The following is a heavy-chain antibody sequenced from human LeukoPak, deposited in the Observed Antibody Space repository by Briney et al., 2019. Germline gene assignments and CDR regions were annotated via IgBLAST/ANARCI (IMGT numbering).Heavy chain of an antibody. CDR1: GFTFSSYA. J-gene: IGHJ4*02. D-gene: IGHD3-10*01. CDR2: ISGSGGST. V-gene: IGHV3-23*01. CDR3: AKDRVNILWFGELYDN. Sequence: GGSLGLSCAASGFTFSSYAMSWVRQAPGKGLEWVSAISGSGGSTYYADSVKGRFTISRDNSKNTLYLQMNSLRPDDTAVYYCAKDRVNILWFGELYDNWGQGTLVTVSS.